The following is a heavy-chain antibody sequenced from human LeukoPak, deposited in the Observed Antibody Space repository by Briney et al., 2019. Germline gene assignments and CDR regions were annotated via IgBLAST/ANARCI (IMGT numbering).Heavy chain of an antibody. CDR2: ISGSGGST. D-gene: IGHD3-10*01. J-gene: IGHJ4*02. Sequence: GGSLRLSCAASGFTVSSYAMSWVRQAPGKGLEWVSAISGSGGSTYYADSVKGRFTISRDNSKNTLYLQMNSLRAEDTAVYYCAPPGGSGSYVGYWGQGTLVTVSS. CDR3: APPGGSGSYVGY. CDR1: GFTVSSYA. V-gene: IGHV3-23*01.